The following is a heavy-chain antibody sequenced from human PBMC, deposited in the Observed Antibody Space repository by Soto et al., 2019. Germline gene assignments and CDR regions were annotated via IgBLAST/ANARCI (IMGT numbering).Heavy chain of an antibody. CDR3: AISPSVTIFGVVPFDY. Sequence: GGSLRLSCAASGFTFSSYGMHWVRQAPGKGLEWVAVISYDGSNKYYADSVKGRFTISRDNSKNTLYLQMNSLRAEDTAVYYCAISPSVTIFGVVPFDYWGQGTLVTVSS. J-gene: IGHJ4*02. CDR1: GFTFSSYG. V-gene: IGHV3-30*03. CDR2: ISYDGSNK. D-gene: IGHD3-3*01.